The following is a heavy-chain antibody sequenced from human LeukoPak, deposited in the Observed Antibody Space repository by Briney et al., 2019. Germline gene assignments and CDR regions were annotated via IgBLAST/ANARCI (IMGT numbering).Heavy chain of an antibody. CDR2: IWYDGSNK. J-gene: IGHJ4*02. Sequence: GGSLRLFCAASGFTFSNYDVHWVRQARGGGRECVAVIWYDGSNKYYADSVKGRFTISRDNTKNTLYLQMNSLRAEETAVYYCAKGIYGGNPIHFDYWGQGTLVTVSS. CDR3: AKGIYGGNPIHFDY. V-gene: IGHV3-33*06. CDR1: GFTFSNYD. D-gene: IGHD4/OR15-4a*01.